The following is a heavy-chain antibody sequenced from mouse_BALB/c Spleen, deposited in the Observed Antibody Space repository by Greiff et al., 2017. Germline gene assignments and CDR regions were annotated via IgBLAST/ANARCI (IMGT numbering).Heavy chain of an antibody. CDR2: ISSGGSYT. CDR1: GFTFSSYG. D-gene: IGHD4-1*02. J-gene: IGHJ1*01. V-gene: IGHV5-6*02. Sequence: KLVESGGDLVKPGGSLKLSCAASGFTFSSYGMSWVRQTPDKRLEWVATISSGGSYTYYPDSVKGRFTISRDNAKNTLYLQMSSLKSEDTAMYYCARPQLAWYFDVSGAGTTVTVSS. CDR3: ARPQLAWYFDV.